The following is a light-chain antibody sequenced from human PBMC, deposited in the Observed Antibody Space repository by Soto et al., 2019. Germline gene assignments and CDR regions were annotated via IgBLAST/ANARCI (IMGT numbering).Light chain of an antibody. CDR3: CSYAGSYTYV. CDR1: SSDVGGYNY. J-gene: IGLJ1*01. CDR2: DVN. V-gene: IGLV2-11*01. Sequence: QSALTQPRSVSGSPGQSVTISCTGTSSDVGGYNYVSWYQQHPGKAPKLIIYDVNRRPSGVPDRFSGSKSGNTASLTISGLQAEDEADYYCCSYAGSYTYVFGTGPKVTVL.